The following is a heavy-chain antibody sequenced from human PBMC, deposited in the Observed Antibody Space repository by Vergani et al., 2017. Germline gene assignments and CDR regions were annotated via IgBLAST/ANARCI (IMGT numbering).Heavy chain of an antibody. J-gene: IGHJ6*03. CDR2: IYTSGST. V-gene: IGHV4-61*02. CDR3: ARGQYDFWSGYGYYYYYMDV. Sequence: QVQLQESGPGLVKPSQTLSLTCTVSGGPISSGSYYWSWIRQPAGKGLEWIGRIYTSGSTNYNPSLKSRVTMSVDTSKNQFSLKLSSVTAADTAVYYCARGQYDFWSGYGYYYYYMDVWGKGTTVTVSS. CDR1: GGPISSGSYY. D-gene: IGHD3-3*01.